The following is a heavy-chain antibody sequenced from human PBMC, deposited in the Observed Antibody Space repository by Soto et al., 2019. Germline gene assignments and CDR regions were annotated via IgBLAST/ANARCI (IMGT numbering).Heavy chain of an antibody. CDR2: VKEDGSEL. Sequence: LRLSCAVSGFNVMSYWMSWVRQAPGKGLEWVASVKEDGSELYYLHSVRGRFSMTRDSAGNALHLTMNYLSAEDTGVYFCARDIGFDYVNWGQGIPVTVSS. CDR3: ARDIGFDYVN. CDR1: GFNVMSYW. V-gene: IGHV3-7*01. D-gene: IGHD3-16*01. J-gene: IGHJ4*02.